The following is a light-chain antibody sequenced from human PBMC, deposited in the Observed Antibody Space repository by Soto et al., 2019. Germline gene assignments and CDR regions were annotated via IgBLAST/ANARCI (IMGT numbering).Light chain of an antibody. J-gene: IGKJ2*01. CDR3: QQYSNWPRGT. CDR2: GAS. CDR1: QSITNN. Sequence: IVLTQSPGTLSLSPGERATLSCRASQSITNNHLAWYQQKPGQAPRLLIYGASSRATGVPPRFSGSGSGTEFTLTISSLQSEDFALYYCQQYSNWPRGTFGQGTKLQIK. V-gene: IGKV3-15*01.